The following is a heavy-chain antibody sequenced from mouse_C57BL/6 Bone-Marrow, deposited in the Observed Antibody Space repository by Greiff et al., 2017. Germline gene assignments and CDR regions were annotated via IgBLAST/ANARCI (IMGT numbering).Heavy chain of an antibody. V-gene: IGHV1-52*01. CDR2: IDPSDSET. CDR3: ARYAQGEGLMDY. CDR1: GYTFTSYW. J-gene: IGHJ4*01. Sequence: QVQLQQPGAELVRPGSSVKLSCKASGYTFTSYWMHWVKQRPIQGLEWIGNIDPSDSETHYNQKFKDKATLTVDKSSSTAYMQLSSLTAEDSAVYYCARYAQGEGLMDYWGQGTSVTVSS. D-gene: IGHD2-13*01.